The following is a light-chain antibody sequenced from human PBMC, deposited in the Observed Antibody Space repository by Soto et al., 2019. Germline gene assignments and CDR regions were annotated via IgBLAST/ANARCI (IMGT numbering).Light chain of an antibody. Sequence: QSVLTQPPSAYGSPGQSVTISRTGTSSDLGDYDYVSWYQQHPGKAPKLMIYEVNQRPSGVPDRFSGSKSGNTASLTVTGLQAEDEADYYCSSYAGNNNLIFGGGTKVTVL. V-gene: IGLV2-8*01. CDR3: SSYAGNNNLI. CDR1: SSDLGDYDY. J-gene: IGLJ2*01. CDR2: EVN.